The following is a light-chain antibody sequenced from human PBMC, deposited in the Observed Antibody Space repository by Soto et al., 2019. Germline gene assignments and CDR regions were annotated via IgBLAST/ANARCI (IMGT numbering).Light chain of an antibody. Sequence: QLVLTQSPSASASLEASVKRTCTLSSGHSSYAIAWHQQQPEKGPRYLMKLNSDGSHSQGDGIPDRFSGSSSGAERYLTISSLQSEDEADYYCQTWGTGVHVVFGGGTKLTVL. CDR2: LNSDGSH. J-gene: IGLJ2*01. CDR1: SGHSSYA. V-gene: IGLV4-69*02. CDR3: QTWGTGVHVV.